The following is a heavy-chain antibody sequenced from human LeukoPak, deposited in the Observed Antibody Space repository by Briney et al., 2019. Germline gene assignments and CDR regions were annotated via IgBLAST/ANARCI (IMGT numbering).Heavy chain of an antibody. Sequence: GGSLRISCAASGFTFSSYAMHWVRQAPGKGLEWVTFISYDGNTKYYADSVKGRFTISRDHSKNTLYLQMNSLRPEDTAVCYCARAPLDGYYGSGSYYDYWGQGTLVTVSS. D-gene: IGHD3-10*01. CDR2: ISYDGNTK. V-gene: IGHV3-30-3*01. CDR1: GFTFSSYA. CDR3: ARAPLDGYYGSGSYYDY. J-gene: IGHJ4*02.